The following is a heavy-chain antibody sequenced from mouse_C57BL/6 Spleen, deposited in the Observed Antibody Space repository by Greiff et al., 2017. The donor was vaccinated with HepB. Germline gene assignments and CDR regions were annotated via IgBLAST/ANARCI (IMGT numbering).Heavy chain of an antibody. CDR3: ASGPRYSDY. CDR2: IYPGSGST. D-gene: IGHD1-1*01. J-gene: IGHJ2*01. CDR1: GYTFTSYW. V-gene: IGHV1-55*01. Sequence: VQLVESGAELVKPGASVKMSCKASGYTFTSYWITWVKQRPGQGLEWIGDIYPGSGSTNYNEKFKSKATLTVDTSSSTAYMQLSSLTSEDSAVYYCASGPRYSDYWGQGTTLTVSS.